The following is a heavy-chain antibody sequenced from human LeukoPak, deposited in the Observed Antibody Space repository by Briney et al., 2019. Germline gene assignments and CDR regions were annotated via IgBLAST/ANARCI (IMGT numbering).Heavy chain of an antibody. CDR2: IIPIFGTA. D-gene: IGHD2-2*01. J-gene: IGHJ6*03. Sequence: SVKVSCKASGGTFSSYAISWVRQAPGQGLEWMGGIIPIFGTANYAQKFQGRVTITADESTSTAYMELSSLRSEDTAVYYCATRGGYCSSTSCYVGYYYYYYMDVWGEGTTVTVSS. V-gene: IGHV1-69*01. CDR3: ATRGGYCSSTSCYVGYYYYYYMDV. CDR1: GGTFSSYA.